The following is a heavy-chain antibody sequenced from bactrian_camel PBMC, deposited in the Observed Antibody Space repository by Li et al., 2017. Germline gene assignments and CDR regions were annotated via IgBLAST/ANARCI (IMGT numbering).Heavy chain of an antibody. Sequence: HVQLVESGGGLVQPGGSLRLSCAASGFIFSNNYMTWVRQAPGKGLEWLSTIYSDVSTTYYADSVKGRFTISRDNAVNTVYLQMNSLKSEDTGVYYCVREPDSGGPLGQGTQVTVS. J-gene: IGHJ4*01. V-gene: IGHV3-2*01. CDR1: GFIFSNNY. D-gene: IGHD3*01. CDR2: IYSDVSTT.